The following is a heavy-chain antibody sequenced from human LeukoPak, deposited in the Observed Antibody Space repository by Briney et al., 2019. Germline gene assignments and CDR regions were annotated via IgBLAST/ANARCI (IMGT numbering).Heavy chain of an antibody. CDR3: ARGGGPNVLIWFGEAPIDN. Sequence: SETLSLTCTVSGGSISSSSYYWSWIRQPAGKGLEWIGRIYTSGTFDYNPSLKSRVTISADTSKNQFSLNLSSVTAADTAVYYCARGGGPNVLIWFGEAPIDNWGQGTQVTVSS. V-gene: IGHV4-61*02. J-gene: IGHJ4*02. CDR1: GGSISSSSYY. D-gene: IGHD3-10*01. CDR2: IYTSGTF.